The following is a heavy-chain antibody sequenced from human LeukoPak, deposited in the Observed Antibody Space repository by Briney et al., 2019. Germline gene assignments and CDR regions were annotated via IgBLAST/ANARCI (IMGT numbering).Heavy chain of an antibody. CDR3: VRGHYGLDV. CDR2: INQDGSEK. CDR1: GFTFSNSW. V-gene: IGHV3-7*05. Sequence: GGSLRLSCAASGFTFSNSWMTGVRQAPGKGLEWVAHINQDGSEKSHLDSVQGRFTISRDNAKILLFLQMNTLRAEDTAVYYCVRGHYGLDVWGQGTTVTVSS. J-gene: IGHJ6*02.